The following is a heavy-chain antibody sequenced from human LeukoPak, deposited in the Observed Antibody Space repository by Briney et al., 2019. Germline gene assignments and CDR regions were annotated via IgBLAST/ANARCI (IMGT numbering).Heavy chain of an antibody. CDR3: ARGGYDFWSGYNWFDP. D-gene: IGHD3-3*01. Sequence: SETLSLTCTVSGGSISSYYWSWIRQPPGKGLEWIGYIYYSGSTNYNPSLKSRVTISVDTSENQFSLKLSSVTAADTAVYYCARGGYDFWSGYNWFDPWGQGTLVTVSS. J-gene: IGHJ5*02. CDR2: IYYSGST. V-gene: IGHV4-59*01. CDR1: GGSISSYY.